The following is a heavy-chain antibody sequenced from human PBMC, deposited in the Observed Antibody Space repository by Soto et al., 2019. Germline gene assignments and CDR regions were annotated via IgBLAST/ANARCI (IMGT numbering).Heavy chain of an antibody. CDR1: SDSVSISVYD. J-gene: IGHJ4*02. CDR2: VYYRGRR. Sequence: HSGALALSCAVCSDSVSISVYDLCWISQSPGEGLEWIGSVYYRGRRYSKSSVTRRVTISVDTSKNRFSLSLNSVTASDTAVYFCVSQRTTVPTQAYSDYWGTRALVSV. D-gene: IGHD4-17*01. CDR3: VSQRTTVPTQAYSDY. V-gene: IGHV4-39*01.